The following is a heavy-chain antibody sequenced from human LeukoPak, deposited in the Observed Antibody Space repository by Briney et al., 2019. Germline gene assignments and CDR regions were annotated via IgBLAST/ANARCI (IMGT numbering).Heavy chain of an antibody. J-gene: IGHJ4*02. V-gene: IGHV3-43D*03. CDR3: AKDMAAYYYASGNIDY. CDR1: GFAFDDYA. Sequence: GGSLRLSCAASGFAFDDYAMHWVRQAPGKGLEWVSLISWDGGGTYYADTVKGRFTISRDNSKNSLYLQMNSLRAEDTALYYCAKDMAAYYYASGNIDYWGQGTLVTVSS. CDR2: ISWDGGGT. D-gene: IGHD3-10*01.